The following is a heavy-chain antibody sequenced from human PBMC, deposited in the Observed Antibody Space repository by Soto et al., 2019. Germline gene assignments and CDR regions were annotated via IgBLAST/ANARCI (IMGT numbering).Heavy chain of an antibody. D-gene: IGHD3-16*02. CDR1: GFTFSSYA. V-gene: IGHV3-30-3*01. J-gene: IGHJ4*02. Sequence: QVQLVESGGGVVQPGRSLRLSCAASGFTFSSYAMHWVRQAPGKGLEWVAVISYDGSNKYYADSVKGRFTISRDNSKNTLYLQMNSLRAEDTAVYYCARDPPQSYYFDYWGQGTLVTDSS. CDR3: ARDPPQSYYFDY. CDR2: ISYDGSNK.